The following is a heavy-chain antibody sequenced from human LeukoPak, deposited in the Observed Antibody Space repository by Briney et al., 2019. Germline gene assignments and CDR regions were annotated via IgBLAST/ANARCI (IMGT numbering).Heavy chain of an antibody. V-gene: IGHV3-30*04. J-gene: IGHJ4*02. Sequence: GGSLRLSCAASGFTFSSYAMHWVRQAPGKGLEWVAVISYDGSNKYYADSVKGRFTISRDNSKNTLYLQMNSLRAEDTAVYYCAKRGDGYNYWFDYWGQGTLVTVSS. D-gene: IGHD5-24*01. CDR2: ISYDGSNK. CDR1: GFTFSSYA. CDR3: AKRGDGYNYWFDY.